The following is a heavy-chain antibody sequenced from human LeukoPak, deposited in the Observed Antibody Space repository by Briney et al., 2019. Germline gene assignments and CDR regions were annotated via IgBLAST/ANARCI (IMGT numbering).Heavy chain of an antibody. V-gene: IGHV3-21*01. CDR3: ARELREAFDI. D-gene: IGHD4-17*01. J-gene: IGHJ3*02. CDR1: GFTFSSYS. CDR2: ISSSSSYI. Sequence: GGSLRLSCAASGFTFSSYSMNWVRQAPGKGLEWVSSISSSSSYIYYADSVKGRFTISRDNAKNSLYLQMNSLRAEDKAVYYYARELREAFDIGGQGTMVTVSS.